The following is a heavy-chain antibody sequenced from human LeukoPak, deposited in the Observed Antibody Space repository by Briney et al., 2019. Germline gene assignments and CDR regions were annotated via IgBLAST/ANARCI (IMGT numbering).Heavy chain of an antibody. J-gene: IGHJ4*02. D-gene: IGHD3-16*01. Sequence: SETLSLTCTVSGGSNSSTIKHWGWIRQPPGKGLEWIATIYYSGSTYYNPSLKSRVTIFVDMSKTQFSLRLSSVTAADTAVYYCARPARGSYGNNYFDYWGQGTLVTVSS. CDR1: GGSNSSTIKH. CDR3: ARPARGSYGNNYFDY. V-gene: IGHV4-39*07. CDR2: IYYSGST.